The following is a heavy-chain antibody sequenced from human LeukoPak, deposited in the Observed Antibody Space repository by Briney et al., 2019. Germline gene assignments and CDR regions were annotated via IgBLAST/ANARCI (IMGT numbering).Heavy chain of an antibody. D-gene: IGHD5-18*01. J-gene: IGHJ5*02. CDR1: GFTFSSYE. CDR2: ISSSGSTI. Sequence: GGSLRLSCAASGFTFSSYEMNWVRQAPGKGLEWVSYISSSGSTIYYADSVKGRFTISRDNAKNSLYLQMNSLRAEDTAVYCCARGRQQWWLPLNWFDPWGQGTLVTVSS. CDR3: ARGRQQWWLPLNWFDP. V-gene: IGHV3-48*03.